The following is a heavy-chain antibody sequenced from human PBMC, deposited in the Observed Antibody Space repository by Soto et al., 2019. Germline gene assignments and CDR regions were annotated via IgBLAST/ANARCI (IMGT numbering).Heavy chain of an antibody. CDR1: GGSISSGGYY. Sequence: SETLSLTCTVSGGSISSGGYYWSWIRQHPGKGLEWIGYIYYSGSTYYNPSLKSRVTISVDTSKNQFSLKLSSVTAADTAVYYCARTSITNRYGMGVWGQGTTGTVAS. CDR3: ARTSITNRYGMGV. D-gene: IGHD3-3*01. V-gene: IGHV4-31*03. J-gene: IGHJ6*02. CDR2: IYYSGST.